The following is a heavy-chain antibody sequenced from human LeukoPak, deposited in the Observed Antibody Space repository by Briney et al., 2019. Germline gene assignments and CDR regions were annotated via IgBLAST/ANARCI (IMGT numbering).Heavy chain of an antibody. CDR2: ISDSGGST. CDR1: GFTFRSYW. CDR3: AKKTYYYDTSGSPRGWFDP. J-gene: IGHJ5*02. D-gene: IGHD3-22*01. Sequence: GGSLRLSCAASGFTFRSYWMSWVRQAPGKGLEWVSTISDSGGSTYYADSVRGRFTISRDNSKNTLYLQMSGLRAEDTAVYYCAKKTYYYDTSGSPRGWFDPWGQGTLVTVSS. V-gene: IGHV3-23*01.